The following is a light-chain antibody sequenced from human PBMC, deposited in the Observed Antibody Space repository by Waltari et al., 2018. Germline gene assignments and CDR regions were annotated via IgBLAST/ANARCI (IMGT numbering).Light chain of an antibody. CDR2: SDN. J-gene: IGLJ3*02. V-gene: IGLV1-47*01. Sequence: QSVLTQPPSASGTPGQRVTVSCSGSSSNIGGHYVSWFQQLPGTAPKVLIYSDNQRPSGIPDRCSGSKSATSASLAISGLRSEDEADYYCAAWDDSLSGRVFGGGTKLTVL. CDR1: SSNIGGHY. CDR3: AAWDDSLSGRV.